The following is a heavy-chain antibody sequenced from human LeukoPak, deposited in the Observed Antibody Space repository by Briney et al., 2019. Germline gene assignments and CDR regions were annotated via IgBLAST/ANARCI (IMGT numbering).Heavy chain of an antibody. V-gene: IGHV3-43*02. CDR2: ISGDGGST. CDR1: GFTFDEYA. CDR3: AKGVEWLRFEYYFDY. D-gene: IGHD5-12*01. Sequence: GGSLRLSCAASGFTFDEYAMHWVRQAPGKGLEWVSLISGDGGSTYYADSVKGRFTISRDNSKNSLYLQMNSLRTEDTALYYCAKGVEWLRFEYYFDYWGQGILVTVSP. J-gene: IGHJ4*02.